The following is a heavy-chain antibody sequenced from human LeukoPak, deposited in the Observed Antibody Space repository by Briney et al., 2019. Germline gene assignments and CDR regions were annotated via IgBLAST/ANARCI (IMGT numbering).Heavy chain of an antibody. Sequence: GGSLRLSCAASGFTFSSYSMNWVRQAPGKGLEWVSSISSSSSYIYYADSVKGRFTISRDNAKNSLYLQMNSLRAEDTAVYCCARLSGSFLDYWGQGTLVTVSS. CDR2: ISSSSSYI. CDR1: GFTFSSYS. D-gene: IGHD1-26*01. J-gene: IGHJ4*02. V-gene: IGHV3-21*01. CDR3: ARLSGSFLDY.